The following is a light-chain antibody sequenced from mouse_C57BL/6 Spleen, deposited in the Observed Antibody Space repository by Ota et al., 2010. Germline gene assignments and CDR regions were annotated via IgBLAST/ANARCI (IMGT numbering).Light chain of an antibody. V-gene: IGKV1-88*01. J-gene: IGKJ1*01. Sequence: CRSSQSLVHSNGNTYLSWYLHKPGQSPQLLIYGISNRFSGVPDRFSGSGSGTDFTLKISTIKPEDLGMYYCLQGTHQPPTFGGGTKLEIK. CDR2: GIS. CDR1: QSLVHSNGNTY. CDR3: LQGTHQPPT.